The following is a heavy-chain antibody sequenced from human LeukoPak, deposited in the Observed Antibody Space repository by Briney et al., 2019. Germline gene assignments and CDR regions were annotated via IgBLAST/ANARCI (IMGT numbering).Heavy chain of an antibody. Sequence: SETLSLTCTVSGDSMSSYYWNFIRQPAGKGLEWIGRIHTSWTTYYNPSLKSRVTISVDTSKNQFSLKLSSVTAADMAVYYCARGHYSGSYQPFDYWGQGTLVTVSS. CDR3: ARGHYSGSYQPFDY. CDR1: GDSMSSYY. D-gene: IGHD1-26*01. J-gene: IGHJ4*02. V-gene: IGHV4-4*07. CDR2: IHTSWTT.